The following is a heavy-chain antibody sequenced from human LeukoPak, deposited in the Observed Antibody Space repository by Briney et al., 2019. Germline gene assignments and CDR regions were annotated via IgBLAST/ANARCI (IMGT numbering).Heavy chain of an antibody. J-gene: IGHJ6*03. CDR1: GFTFSSYG. CDR3: ARVDYYMDV. CDR2: ISGSSGVI. Sequence: GGSLRLSCVASGFTFSSYGINWVRQAPGKGLEWVSYISGSSGVIYYADSVKGRFTISGDNAKNSLYLQMNSLRVEDTAVYYCARVDYYMDVWGKGTTVTVSS. V-gene: IGHV3-48*01.